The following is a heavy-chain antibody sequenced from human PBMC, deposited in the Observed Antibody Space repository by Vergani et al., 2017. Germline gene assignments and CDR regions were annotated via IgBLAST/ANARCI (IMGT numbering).Heavy chain of an antibody. Sequence: QVQLVQSGAEVKKPGSSVKVSCKASGGTFSSYAMHWVRQAPGQRLEWMGWINAGNGNTKYSQKFQGRVTITRDTSASTAYMELSSLRSEDTAVYYCARLINSGSWYYFDYWGQGTLVTVSS. CDR2: INAGNGNT. CDR3: ARLINSGSWYYFDY. CDR1: GGTFSSYA. D-gene: IGHD6-13*01. V-gene: IGHV1-3*01. J-gene: IGHJ4*02.